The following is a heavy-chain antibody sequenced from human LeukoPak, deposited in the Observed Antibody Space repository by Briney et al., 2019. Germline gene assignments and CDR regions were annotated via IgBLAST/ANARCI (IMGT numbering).Heavy chain of an antibody. CDR2: IYYSGST. CDR3: AKTMGFGELLRFDY. V-gene: IGHV4-59*01. J-gene: IGHJ4*02. Sequence: SETLSLTCTVSGGSISSYYWSWIRQPPGKGLEWIGYIYYSGSTNYNPSLKSRVTISVDTSKNQFSLKLSSVTAADTAVYYCAKTMGFGELLRFDYWGQRTLVTVSS. CDR1: GGSISSYY. D-gene: IGHD3-10*01.